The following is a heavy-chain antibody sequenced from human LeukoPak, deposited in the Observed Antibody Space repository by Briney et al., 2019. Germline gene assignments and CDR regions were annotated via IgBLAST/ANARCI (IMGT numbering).Heavy chain of an antibody. CDR2: IYYSGST. D-gene: IGHD4-17*01. Sequence: SETLSLTCSVAAGSISSYSWGWIRQPPGKGLEWIEYIYYSGSTNYNPSLKSRLTISVDTSKNQFSLKLSSVSAADTAVYYCARGMTTGPDPWGQGTLVTVSS. V-gene: IGHV4-59*08. CDR1: AGSISSYS. CDR3: ARGMTTGPDP. J-gene: IGHJ5*02.